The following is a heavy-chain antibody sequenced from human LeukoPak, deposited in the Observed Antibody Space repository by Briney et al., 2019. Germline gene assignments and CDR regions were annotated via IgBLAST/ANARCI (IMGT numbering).Heavy chain of an antibody. Sequence: AGGSLRLSCAASGFTVSTNYMGWVRQAPGKGPEWVSIIYSDGTTYYADSVKGRFTISRDNSKNTLYLQMNSLRAEDTAVYYCAIRGYYDILIFDYWGQGTLVTVSS. J-gene: IGHJ4*02. V-gene: IGHV3-53*01. CDR1: GFTVSTNY. CDR2: IYSDGTT. CDR3: AIRGYYDILIFDY. D-gene: IGHD3-9*01.